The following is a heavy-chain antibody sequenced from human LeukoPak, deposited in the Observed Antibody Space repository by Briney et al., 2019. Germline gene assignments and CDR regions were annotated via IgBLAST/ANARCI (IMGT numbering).Heavy chain of an antibody. V-gene: IGHV4-39*07. CDR1: GGSISSSSYY. Sequence: SETLSLTCTVSGGSISSSSYYWGWIRQPPGKGLEWIGSIYYSGSTYYNPSLKSRVTISVDTSKNQFSLKLSSVTAADTAVYYCARAPRYSSSWYSPQGYYYYGMDVWGQGTTVTVSS. CDR2: IYYSGST. J-gene: IGHJ6*02. CDR3: ARAPRYSSSWYSPQGYYYYGMDV. D-gene: IGHD6-13*01.